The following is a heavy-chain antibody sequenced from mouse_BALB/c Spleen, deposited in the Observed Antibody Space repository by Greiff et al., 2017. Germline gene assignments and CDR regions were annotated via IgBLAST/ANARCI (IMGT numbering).Heavy chain of an antibody. CDR3: ARVSYYGNLAWFAY. J-gene: IGHJ3*01. CDR1: GFTFSSYA. Sequence: EVMLVESGGGLVKPGGSLKLSCAASGFTFSSYAMSWVRQTPEKRLEWVASISSGGSTYYPDSVKGRITISRDNARNILYLQMSSLRSEDTAMYYCARVSYYGNLAWFAYWGQGTLVTVSA. D-gene: IGHD2-10*01. V-gene: IGHV5-6-5*01. CDR2: ISSGGST.